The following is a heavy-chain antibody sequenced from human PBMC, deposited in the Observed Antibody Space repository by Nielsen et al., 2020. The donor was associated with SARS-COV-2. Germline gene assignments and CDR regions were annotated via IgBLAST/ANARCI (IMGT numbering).Heavy chain of an antibody. Sequence: GESLKISCAASGFTVSSNYMSWVRQAPGKGLEWVSAISGSGGSTYYADSVKGRFTISRDNSKNTLYLQMNSLRAEDTAVYYCAKDRDGDYVRWFDPWGQGTLVTVSS. J-gene: IGHJ5*02. D-gene: IGHD4-17*01. CDR1: GFTVSSNY. CDR2: ISGSGGST. V-gene: IGHV3-23*01. CDR3: AKDRDGDYVRWFDP.